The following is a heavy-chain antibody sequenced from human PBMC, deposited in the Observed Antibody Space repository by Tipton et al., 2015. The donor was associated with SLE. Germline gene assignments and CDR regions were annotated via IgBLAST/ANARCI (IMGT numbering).Heavy chain of an antibody. Sequence: TLSLTCTVSGGSISSYYWNWIRQPPGKGLEWLGFISYSGITDYNPSLQSRVTMSINTSASEFSLKLISVTAADTAMYFCARTHQGRNAFDIWGPGTTVIVSS. CDR3: ARTHQGRNAFDI. CDR2: ISYSGIT. CDR1: GGSISSYY. V-gene: IGHV4-59*01. J-gene: IGHJ3*02. D-gene: IGHD2-2*01.